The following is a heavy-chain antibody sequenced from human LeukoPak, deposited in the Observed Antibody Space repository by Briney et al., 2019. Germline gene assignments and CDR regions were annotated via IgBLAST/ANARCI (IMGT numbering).Heavy chain of an antibody. V-gene: IGHV1-8*01. CDR3: ARDKVLRFLEWSGYYYGMDV. D-gene: IGHD3-3*01. Sequence: ASVKVSCTASGYTFTSYDINWVRQATGQGLEWMGWMNPNSGNTGYAQKLQGRVTMTTDTSTSTAYMELRSLRSDDTAVYYCARDKVLRFLEWSGYYYGMDVWGQGTTVTVSS. CDR2: MNPNSGNT. CDR1: GYTFTSYD. J-gene: IGHJ6*02.